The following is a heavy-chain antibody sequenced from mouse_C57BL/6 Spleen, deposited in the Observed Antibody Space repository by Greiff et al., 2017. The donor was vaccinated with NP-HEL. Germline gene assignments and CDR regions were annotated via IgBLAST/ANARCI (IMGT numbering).Heavy chain of an antibody. V-gene: IGHV1-15*01. CDR3: TYGTEVFAY. D-gene: IGHD4-1*01. CDR2: IDPETGGT. J-gene: IGHJ3*01. CDR1: GYTFTDYE. Sequence: QVHVKQSGAELVRPGASVTLSCKASGYTFTDYEMHWVKQTPVHGLEWIGAIDPETGGTAYNQKFKGKAILTADKSSSTAYMELRSLTSDDSAVYYCTYGTEVFAYWGQGTLVTVSA.